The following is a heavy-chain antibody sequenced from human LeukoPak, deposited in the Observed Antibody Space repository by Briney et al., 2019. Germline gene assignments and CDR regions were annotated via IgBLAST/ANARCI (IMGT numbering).Heavy chain of an antibody. CDR2: ISSSSSYI. CDR3: ARDGYYGSGSYPYYYGMDV. D-gene: IGHD3-10*01. Sequence: GGSLRLSCAASGFTFSSYSMNWVRQAPGKGLEWVSSISSSSSYIYYADSVKGRFTISRDNAKNSLYLQMNSLRAEDTAVYYCARDGYYGSGSYPYYYGMDVWGQGTTVTVSS. V-gene: IGHV3-21*01. J-gene: IGHJ6*02. CDR1: GFTFSSYS.